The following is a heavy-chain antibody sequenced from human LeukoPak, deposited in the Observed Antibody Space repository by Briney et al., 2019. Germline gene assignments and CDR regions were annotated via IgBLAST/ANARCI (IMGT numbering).Heavy chain of an antibody. CDR1: GFTFSSYG. V-gene: IGHV3-33*01. D-gene: IGHD3-10*01. CDR3: AGNYGPYYFDY. J-gene: IGHJ4*02. CDR2: IWYDGSNK. Sequence: AGGSLRLSCAASGFTFSSYGMHWVRQAPGKGLEWVAVIWYDGSNKYYADSVKGRFTISRDNSKNTLYLQMNSLRAEDTAVYYCAGNYGPYYFDYWGQGTLVTVSS.